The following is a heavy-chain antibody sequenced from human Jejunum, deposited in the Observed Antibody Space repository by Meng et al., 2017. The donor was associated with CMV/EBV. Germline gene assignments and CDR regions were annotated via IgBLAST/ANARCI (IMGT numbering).Heavy chain of an antibody. Sequence: VRLHGSGPGLLQPSTTLSLTCSGSGGSIGSGDYYWSWIRQPPGKGLEWIGYIHDTGSTYYNPSLKSRVDISLGTSRNHFSLTLSSVTAEDTAVYFCARGSIFVSFDSWGQGTLVTVSS. CDR1: GGSIGSGDYY. D-gene: IGHD3-3*01. J-gene: IGHJ4*02. CDR2: IHDTGST. CDR3: ARGSIFVSFDS. V-gene: IGHV4-30-4*08.